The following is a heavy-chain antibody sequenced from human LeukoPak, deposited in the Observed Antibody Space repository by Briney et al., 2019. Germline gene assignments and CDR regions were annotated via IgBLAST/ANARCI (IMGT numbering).Heavy chain of an antibody. V-gene: IGHV3-23*01. D-gene: IGHD3-16*02. Sequence: GGSLRLSCAASGFTFSDSAMTWVRQVPGKGLEWVSLISSSGGNTYYADSVKGRFTISRDNSKNTLSLQMNSLRVEDTAIYYCAKDIQLSTWGLGTMATVSS. J-gene: IGHJ3*01. CDR3: AKDIQLST. CDR1: GFTFSDSA. CDR2: ISSSGGNT.